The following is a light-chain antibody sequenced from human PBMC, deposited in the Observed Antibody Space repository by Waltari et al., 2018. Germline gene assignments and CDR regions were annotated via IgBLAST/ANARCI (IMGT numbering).Light chain of an antibody. CDR1: QSVDYK. V-gene: IGKV3-15*01. Sequence: EVVMTQSPATLSVSPGERATLFCRTSQSVDYKLAWYQHKPGQAPRLLIYDISTRIPGNPARFSGGGSGTLCTLTISSLQSEDFAVYYCQQYDSWPQTFGGGTKVEIK. CDR2: DIS. CDR3: QQYDSWPQT. J-gene: IGKJ4*01.